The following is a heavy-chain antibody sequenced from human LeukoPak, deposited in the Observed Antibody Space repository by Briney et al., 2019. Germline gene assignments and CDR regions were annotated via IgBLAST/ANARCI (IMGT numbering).Heavy chain of an antibody. Sequence: GGSPRLSCTASGFNFNNYMMNWVRQAPGKGPEWVSYISSSSGSIYYADSVKGRFTISRDNAKNSLYLKMNSLRAEDTAVYYCVRALIATGDAFDTWGQGTLVTVSS. CDR3: VRALIATGDAFDT. J-gene: IGHJ3*02. D-gene: IGHD5-24*01. V-gene: IGHV3-48*01. CDR1: GFNFNNYM. CDR2: ISSSSGSI.